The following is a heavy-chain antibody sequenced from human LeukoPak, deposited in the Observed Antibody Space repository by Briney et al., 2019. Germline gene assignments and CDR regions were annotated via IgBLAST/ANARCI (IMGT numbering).Heavy chain of an antibody. CDR2: ISGSGATT. J-gene: IGHJ6*02. CDR1: GFTFSNYA. Sequence: GGSLRLSCAASGFTFSNYAMSWVRQAPGKGLEWVSVISGSGATTDHADSVLGRFTISRDNSKNTLYLQLDSLRADDTAVYFCAKGLWGAYYYGMDVWGQGTTVTVSS. D-gene: IGHD3-16*01. CDR3: AKGLWGAYYYGMDV. V-gene: IGHV3-23*01.